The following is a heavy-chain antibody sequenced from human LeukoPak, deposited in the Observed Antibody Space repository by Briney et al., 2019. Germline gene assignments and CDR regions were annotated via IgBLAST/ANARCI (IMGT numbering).Heavy chain of an antibody. CDR2: INHSGST. D-gene: IGHD1-7*01. CDR1: GGSFSGYY. CDR3: ARGITGTTPCYFDY. V-gene: IGHV4-34*01. Sequence: SETLSLTCAVYGGSFSGYYWSWIRQPPGKGLEWIGEINHSGSTNYNPSLKSRVTISVDTSKNQFSLKLSSVTAADTAVYYCARGITGTTPCYFDYWGQGTLVTVSS. J-gene: IGHJ4*02.